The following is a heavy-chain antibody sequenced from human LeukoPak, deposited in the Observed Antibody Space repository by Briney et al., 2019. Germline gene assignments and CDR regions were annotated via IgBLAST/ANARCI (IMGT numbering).Heavy chain of an antibody. J-gene: IGHJ4*02. V-gene: IGHV3-7*03. D-gene: IGHD3-16*02. CDR1: GFTFSGFW. Sequence: PGGSLRLSCAASGFTFSGFWMSWVRQAPGKGLEWVANIKEDGSEKHYVDSLKGRFTISRDNSKNTVYLQMNSLRAEDTAVYYCAKGGSYRSQPYFDYWGQGTPVTVSS. CDR3: AKGGSYRSQPYFDY. CDR2: IKEDGSEK.